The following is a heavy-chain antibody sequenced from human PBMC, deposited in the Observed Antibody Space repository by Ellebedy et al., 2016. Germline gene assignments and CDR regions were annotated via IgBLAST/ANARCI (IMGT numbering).Heavy chain of an antibody. D-gene: IGHD3-10*01. J-gene: IGHJ6*02. Sequence: ASVKVSCXASGYTFTSYDINWVRQATGQGLEWMGWMNPNSGNTGYAQKFQGRVTMTRNTSISTAYMELSSLRSEDTAVYYCARGITMVRGVYQSYYGMDVWGQGTTVTVSS. CDR2: MNPNSGNT. CDR1: GYTFTSYD. V-gene: IGHV1-8*01. CDR3: ARGITMVRGVYQSYYGMDV.